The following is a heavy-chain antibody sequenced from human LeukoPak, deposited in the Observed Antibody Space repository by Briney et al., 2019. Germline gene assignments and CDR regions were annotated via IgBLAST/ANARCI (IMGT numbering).Heavy chain of an antibody. CDR1: GYTFTSYY. CDR3: ARVLDGYNSFLDY. D-gene: IGHD5-24*01. V-gene: IGHV1-69*13. Sequence: ASVKVSCKASGYTFTSYYKHWVRQAPGQGLEWMGGIIPIFGTANYAQKFQGRVTITADESTSTAYMELSSLRSEDAAVYYCARVLDGYNSFLDYWGQGTLVTVSS. CDR2: IIPIFGTA. J-gene: IGHJ4*02.